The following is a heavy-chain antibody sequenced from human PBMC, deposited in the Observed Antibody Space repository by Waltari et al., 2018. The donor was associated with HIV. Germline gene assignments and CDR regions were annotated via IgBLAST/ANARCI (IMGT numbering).Heavy chain of an antibody. Sequence: EVQVLESGGGVVQTVGYMRLFFSAYGFPFTPSALSRGRQAPGKGLEWVSTISGSGGSTYYADSVKGRFTVSRDNSKNTLYLQMNSLRAEDTAVYFCVKEHQYSHSWYSYYGMDVWGQGTTVTVSS. CDR2: ISGSGGST. CDR1: GFPFTPSA. D-gene: IGHD6-13*01. V-gene: IGHV3-23*01. CDR3: VKEHQYSHSWYSYYGMDV. J-gene: IGHJ6*02.